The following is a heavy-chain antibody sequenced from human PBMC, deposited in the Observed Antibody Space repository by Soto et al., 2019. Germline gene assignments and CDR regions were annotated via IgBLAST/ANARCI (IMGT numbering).Heavy chain of an antibody. J-gene: IGHJ3*02. CDR1: GYSFTSYW. Sequence: GESLKISCKGSGYSFTSYWISWVRQMPGKGLEWMGRIDPSDSYTNYSPSFQGHVTISADKSISTAYLQWSSLKASDTAMYYCASRSVFGVVPLGDAFDIWGQGTMGSVS. CDR2: IDPSDSYT. CDR3: ASRSVFGVVPLGDAFDI. D-gene: IGHD3-3*01. V-gene: IGHV5-10-1*01.